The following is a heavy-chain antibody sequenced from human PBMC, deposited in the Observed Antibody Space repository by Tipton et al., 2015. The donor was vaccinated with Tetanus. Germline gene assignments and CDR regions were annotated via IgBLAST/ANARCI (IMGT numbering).Heavy chain of an antibody. Sequence: TLSLTCAVYGASSSDYYWSWIRQAPGKGLEWIGEINHSGSTNHNPSLKSRVTLSMDTSKNQISQKLSSVTAADTAVYYCARRSYCSSSRCFDAFDLWGQGTMVTVSS. D-gene: IGHD2-2*01. CDR1: GASSSDYY. CDR3: ARRSYCSSSRCFDAFDL. J-gene: IGHJ3*01. CDR2: INHSGST. V-gene: IGHV4-34*01.